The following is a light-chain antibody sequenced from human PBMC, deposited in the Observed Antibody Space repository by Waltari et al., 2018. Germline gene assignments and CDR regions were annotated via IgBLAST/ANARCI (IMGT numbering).Light chain of an antibody. Sequence: DIQMTQSPSSLSASVGNRVTITCQASQDITNYVNWDQQKPGKAPRLLIYGASNLETGVPSRFTGSGSGTDFTFTITSLQPEDFATYYCQQYDLLPLTFGGGTKVGIK. CDR3: QQYDLLPLT. V-gene: IGKV1-33*01. J-gene: IGKJ4*01. CDR2: GAS. CDR1: QDITNY.